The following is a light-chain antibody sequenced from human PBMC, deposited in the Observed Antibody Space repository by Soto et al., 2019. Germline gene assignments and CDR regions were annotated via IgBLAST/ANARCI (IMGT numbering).Light chain of an antibody. Sequence: EIVMTQSPATLSVSPGERATLSCRASQSVNSNLAWYQQKPGQAPRLLIYGASTRATGIPARFSGSGSGTEFTLTINSLQSEDFAVYYCQQYNSWPPVTFGQGTRLEIK. CDR1: QSVNSN. CDR3: QQYNSWPPVT. V-gene: IGKV3-15*01. J-gene: IGKJ5*01. CDR2: GAS.